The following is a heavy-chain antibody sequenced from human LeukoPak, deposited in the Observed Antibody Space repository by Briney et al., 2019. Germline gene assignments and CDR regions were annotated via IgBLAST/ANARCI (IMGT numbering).Heavy chain of an antibody. CDR2: ISSSRSYI. CDR1: GFTFSNYA. V-gene: IGHV3-21*01. CDR3: AKDPAYSGWISKIDY. Sequence: KPGGSLRLSCAASGFTFSNYAINWVRQAPGKGLEWVSSISSSRSYIYYADSVKGRFTISRDNAKNSLYLQMNSLRAEDTAVYYCAKDPAYSGWISKIDYWGQGTLVTVSS. J-gene: IGHJ4*02. D-gene: IGHD2-21*01.